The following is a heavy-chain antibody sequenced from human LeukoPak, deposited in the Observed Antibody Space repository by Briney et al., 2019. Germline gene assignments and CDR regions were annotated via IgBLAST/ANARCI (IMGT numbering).Heavy chain of an antibody. CDR3: ARDQGTVASGGRKGRFDY. CDR2: IWYDGSNK. D-gene: IGHD6-13*01. Sequence: GGSLGLSCAASGFSFRSYAMHWVRQAPGKGLEWVAVIWYDGSNKYYADSVKGRLTLSRDNSKNMVFLEMSSLRAEDTAVYYCARDQGTVASGGRKGRFDYWGQGTLVTVSS. V-gene: IGHV3-33*01. J-gene: IGHJ4*02. CDR1: GFSFRSYA.